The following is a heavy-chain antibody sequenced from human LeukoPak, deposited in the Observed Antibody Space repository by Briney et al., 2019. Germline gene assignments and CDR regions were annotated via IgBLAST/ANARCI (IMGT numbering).Heavy chain of an antibody. CDR3: ARDRTGDLFDY. Sequence: PGGSLRLSCAASGFTFSSYEMNWVRQAPGKGLEWVSYISSSGSTIYYADSVKGRFTISRDNAKNSLYLQMYSLRAEDTAVYYCARDRTGDLFDYWGQGTLVTVSS. V-gene: IGHV3-48*03. CDR2: ISSSGSTI. CDR1: GFTFSSYE. D-gene: IGHD7-27*01. J-gene: IGHJ4*02.